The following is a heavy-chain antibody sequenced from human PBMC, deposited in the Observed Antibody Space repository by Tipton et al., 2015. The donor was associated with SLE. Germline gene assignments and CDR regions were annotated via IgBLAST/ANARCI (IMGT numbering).Heavy chain of an antibody. CDR2: ISSSSSTI. D-gene: IGHD3-22*01. V-gene: IGHV3-48*01. Sequence: GSLRLSCAASGFTFSSYSMNWVRQAPGKGLEWVSYISSSSSTIYYADSVKGRFTISRDNAKNSLYLQMNSLRAEDTAVYYCARGSDSSDYYYFRPRWGYYYMDVWGKGTTVTVSS. CDR3: ARGSDSSDYYYFRPRWGYYYMDV. J-gene: IGHJ6*03. CDR1: GFTFSSYS.